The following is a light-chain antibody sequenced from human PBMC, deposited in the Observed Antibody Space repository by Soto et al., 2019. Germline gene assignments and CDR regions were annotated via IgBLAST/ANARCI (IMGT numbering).Light chain of an antibody. V-gene: IGKV1-27*01. CDR1: QGLKNY. CDR3: QNYNSAAST. CDR2: DAS. Sequence: DIQMTQSPSSLSASVGDRVTISCRASQGLKNYLAWYQQKPGKVPDLLIYDASTLQSGVPSRFSGSGSGTYFTLTISSLQPEDAATYYCQNYNSAASTFGQGTKVDIK. J-gene: IGKJ1*01.